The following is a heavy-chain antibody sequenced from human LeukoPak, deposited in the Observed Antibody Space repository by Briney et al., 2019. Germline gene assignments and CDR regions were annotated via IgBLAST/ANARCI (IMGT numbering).Heavy chain of an antibody. J-gene: IGHJ4*02. CDR2: ISGDGGST. D-gene: IGHD3-22*01. CDR3: AKDILPYYYDSSGYYPDY. Sequence: TGGSLRLSCAASGFTFDDYAMHWVRQAPGKGLEWVSLISGDGGSTYYADSVKGRFTISRDNSKNSLYLQMNSLRTEDTALYYCAKDILPYYYDSSGYYPDYWGQGTLVTVSS. CDR1: GFTFDDYA. V-gene: IGHV3-43*02.